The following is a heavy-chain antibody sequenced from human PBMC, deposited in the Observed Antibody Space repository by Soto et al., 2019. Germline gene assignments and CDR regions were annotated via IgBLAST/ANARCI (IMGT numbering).Heavy chain of an antibody. CDR1: GFTISSNA. Sequence: GGSLRLSCAASGFTISSNAMYWVRQAPGKGLEWVSGISERGDTTHYADSVEGRFTISRDTSKTTLYLLLNTLRADDTAVYYCAKDKPGTTSFDYWGQGTRGTVS. CDR2: ISERGDTT. D-gene: IGHD1-1*01. J-gene: IGHJ4*02. CDR3: AKDKPGTTSFDY. V-gene: IGHV3-23*01.